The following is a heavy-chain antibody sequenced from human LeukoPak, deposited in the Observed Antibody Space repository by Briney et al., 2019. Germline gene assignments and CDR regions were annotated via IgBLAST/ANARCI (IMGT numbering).Heavy chain of an antibody. V-gene: IGHV3-23*01. CDR3: AKDGGDCSTPSCDYFDY. CDR2: ISSFGDRT. D-gene: IGHD2-2*01. J-gene: IGHJ4*02. Sequence: PGGSLRLSCAASGFTFSSYAMSWVRRAPGKGLEWVSAISSFGDRTNYADSGKGRFTISRDNSKSTLYLQMNSLRADDTAVYYCAKDGGDCSTPSCDYFDYWGQGTLVTVAS. CDR1: GFTFSSYA.